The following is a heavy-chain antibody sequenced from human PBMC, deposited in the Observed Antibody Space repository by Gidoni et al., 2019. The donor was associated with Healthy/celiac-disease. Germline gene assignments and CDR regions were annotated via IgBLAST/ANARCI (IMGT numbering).Heavy chain of an antibody. CDR2: IYYSGST. D-gene: IGHD6-13*01. CDR3: ARLEGGSAAAIDY. Sequence: QLQLQESGPGLVKPSETLSLTCTFSGGSLSSSSYYWGWIRQPPGKGLEWIGSIYYSGSTYYNPSLKSRVTISVDTSKNQFSLKLSSVTAADTAVYYCARLEGGSAAAIDYWGQGTLVTVSS. CDR1: GGSLSSSSYY. V-gene: IGHV4-39*01. J-gene: IGHJ4*02.